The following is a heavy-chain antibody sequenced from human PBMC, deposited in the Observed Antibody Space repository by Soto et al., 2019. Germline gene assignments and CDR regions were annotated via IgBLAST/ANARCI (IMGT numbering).Heavy chain of an antibody. CDR2: IGIGSSTT. CDR1: GFTFRNYG. CDR3: ARDQLYYNDISGRPLNAFDV. D-gene: IGHD3-22*01. Sequence: PGGSLRLSIPASGFTFRNYGMNWVRRAPGKGLEGVSYIGIGSSTTYYADSVKGRFTISRDNAKNSLYLQMNSLRAEDTAVYYCARDQLYYNDISGRPLNAFDVWGQGTMVTVSS. V-gene: IGHV3-48*01. J-gene: IGHJ3*01.